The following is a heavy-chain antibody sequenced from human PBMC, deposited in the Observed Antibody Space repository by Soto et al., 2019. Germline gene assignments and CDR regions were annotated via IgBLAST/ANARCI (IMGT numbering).Heavy chain of an antibody. V-gene: IGHV3-48*01. Sequence: GGSLRLSCVGSGFTFSSYGMNWVRQSPGKGLEWLSSIDKSGTTIYYADSVKGRFTISRDNAKNSLYLQMNSLRAEDTAMYYCARDRLKDSSGYHAFDIWGQGTMVTVSS. D-gene: IGHD3-22*01. CDR2: IDKSGTTI. CDR3: ARDRLKDSSGYHAFDI. J-gene: IGHJ3*02. CDR1: GFTFSSYG.